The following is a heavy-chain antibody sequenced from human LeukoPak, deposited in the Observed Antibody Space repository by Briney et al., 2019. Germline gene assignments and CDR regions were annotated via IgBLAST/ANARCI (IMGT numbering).Heavy chain of an antibody. CDR2: IYHGGST. CDR3: ARVPSVAAAGDYFDY. J-gene: IGHJ4*02. Sequence: PSETLSLTCAVSGGSISSGGYSWSWIRQPPGKGLEWIGYIYHGGSTYYNPSLKSRVTISVDRSKNQFSLKLSSVTAADTAVYYCARVPSVAAAGDYFDYWGQGTLVTVSS. D-gene: IGHD6-13*01. CDR1: GGSISSGGYS. V-gene: IGHV4-30-2*01.